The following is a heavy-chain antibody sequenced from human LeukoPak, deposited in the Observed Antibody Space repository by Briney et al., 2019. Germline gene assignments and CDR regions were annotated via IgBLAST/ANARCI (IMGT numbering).Heavy chain of an antibody. CDR1: GYSFTSYW. Sequence: GESLKISCKGSGYSFTSYWIGWVRQMPGKGLEWMGIIYPGDSDTRYSPSFQGQVTISADKSISTAYLQWSSLKASDTAMYYCARHFQQLGTPYGMDVWGQGTTVTVSS. CDR3: ARHFQQLGTPYGMDV. J-gene: IGHJ6*02. D-gene: IGHD6-13*01. V-gene: IGHV5-51*01. CDR2: IYPGDSDT.